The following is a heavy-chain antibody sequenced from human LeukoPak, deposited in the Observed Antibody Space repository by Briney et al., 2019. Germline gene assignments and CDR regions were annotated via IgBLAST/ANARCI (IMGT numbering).Heavy chain of an antibody. CDR1: GSTFSSYA. V-gene: IGHV3-30*04. CDR2: ISYDGSNK. J-gene: IGHJ4*02. Sequence: TGGSLRLSCAAFGSTFSSYAMHWVRQAPGKGLEWVAVISYDGSNKYYADSVKGRFTISRDNSKNTLYLQMNSLRAEDTAVYYCARDKAVAGYFDYWGQGTLVTVSS. CDR3: ARDKAVAGYFDY. D-gene: IGHD6-19*01.